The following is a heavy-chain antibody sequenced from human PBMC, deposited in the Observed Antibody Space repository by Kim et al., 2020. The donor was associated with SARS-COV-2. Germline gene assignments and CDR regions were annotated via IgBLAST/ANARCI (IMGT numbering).Heavy chain of an antibody. CDR2: IYYSGST. D-gene: IGHD2-2*01. J-gene: IGHJ4*02. V-gene: IGHV4-30-4*01. CDR1: GGSISSGDYY. Sequence: SETLSLTCTVSGGSISSGDYYWSWIRQPPGKGLEWIGYIYYSGSTYYNPSLKSRVTISVDTSKNQFSLKLSSVTAADTAVYYCARGSAYCSSTSCYAVDYWGQGTLVTVSS. CDR3: ARGSAYCSSTSCYAVDY.